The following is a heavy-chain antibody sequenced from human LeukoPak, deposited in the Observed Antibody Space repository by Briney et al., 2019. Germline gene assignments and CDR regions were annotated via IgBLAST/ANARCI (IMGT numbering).Heavy chain of an antibody. Sequence: PSETLSLTCTVSGGSISSYYWSWIRQPAGKGLEWIGRIYTSGSTNYNPSLKSRVTMSVDTSKNQSSLKLSSVTAADTAVYYCAAESERWLVRSWGQGTLVTVSS. J-gene: IGHJ4*02. V-gene: IGHV4-4*07. CDR3: AAESERWLVRS. CDR2: IYTSGST. D-gene: IGHD6-19*01. CDR1: GGSISSYY.